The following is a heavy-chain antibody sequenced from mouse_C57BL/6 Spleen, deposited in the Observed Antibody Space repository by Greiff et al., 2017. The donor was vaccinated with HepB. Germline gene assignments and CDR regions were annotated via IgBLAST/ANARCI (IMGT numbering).Heavy chain of an antibody. V-gene: IGHV5-4*01. J-gene: IGHJ4*01. Sequence: HLVESGGGLVKPGGSLKLSCAASGFTFSSYAMSWVRQTPEKRLEWVATISDGGSYTYYPDNVKGRFTISRDNAKNNLYLQMSHLKSEDTAMYYCARDLVATDYAMDYWGQGTSVTVSS. D-gene: IGHD1-1*01. CDR1: GFTFSSYA. CDR3: ARDLVATDYAMDY. CDR2: ISDGGSYT.